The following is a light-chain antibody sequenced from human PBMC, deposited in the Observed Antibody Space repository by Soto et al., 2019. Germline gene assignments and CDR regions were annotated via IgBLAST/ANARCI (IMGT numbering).Light chain of an antibody. V-gene: IGKV1-5*03. CDR3: QHYNSYSEA. CDR2: KAS. Sequence: IQMTQSPSTLSASVGDRVTITCRASQTIDSWLAWYQQRPGKPPNLLIYKASTLASGVPSRFSGSGSGTEFTLTISSLQPEDFATYYCQHYNSYSEAFGQGTKVDIK. CDR1: QTIDSW. J-gene: IGKJ1*01.